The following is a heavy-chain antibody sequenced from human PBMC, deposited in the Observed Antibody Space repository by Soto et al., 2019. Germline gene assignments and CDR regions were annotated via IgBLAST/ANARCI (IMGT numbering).Heavy chain of an antibody. Sequence: QVQLVESGGGVVQPGRSLRLSCAASGFRFSNYGMHWVRQAPGKGLEWLAVIVADGTGLHYADSVRGRFTISRDNSKNTLYLQLNGLGADDTAIYFCARDDDHPDGGLAHWGQGTLVTVSS. CDR2: IVADGTGL. D-gene: IGHD6-25*01. V-gene: IGHV3-33*01. CDR1: GFRFSNYG. J-gene: IGHJ4*02. CDR3: ARDDDHPDGGLAH.